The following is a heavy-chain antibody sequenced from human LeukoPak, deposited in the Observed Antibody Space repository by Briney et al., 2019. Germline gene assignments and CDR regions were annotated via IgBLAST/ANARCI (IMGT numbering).Heavy chain of an antibody. V-gene: IGHV3-23*01. CDR2: ISGSGDST. Sequence: GGSLRLSCAASGFTFSNYAMSWVRQAPGKGLEWVLVISGSGDSTYYADSVKGRFTISRDNPKNTLYLQMNSLRVEDSAVYYCAKLRPYVGSGPTDYWGQGTRVTVSS. CDR1: GFTFSNYA. J-gene: IGHJ4*02. CDR3: AKLRPYVGSGPTDY. D-gene: IGHD3-22*01.